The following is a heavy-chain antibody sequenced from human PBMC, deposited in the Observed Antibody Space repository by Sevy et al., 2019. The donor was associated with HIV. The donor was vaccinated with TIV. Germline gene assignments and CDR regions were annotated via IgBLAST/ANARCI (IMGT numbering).Heavy chain of an antibody. CDR2: IRTSNRET. V-gene: IGHV1-18*01. D-gene: IGHD3-22*01. CDR1: GYIFTNYP. Sequence: ASVKVSCKASGYIFTNYPICWVRQAPGQGLEWMGCIRTSNRETKYTQKLQGRAIMTTDTSTSTVDMDLRNLGSDDTAVYYCARDFDGSGHYYLDYFDYWGQGTLVTVSS. CDR3: ARDFDGSGHYYLDYFDY. J-gene: IGHJ4*02.